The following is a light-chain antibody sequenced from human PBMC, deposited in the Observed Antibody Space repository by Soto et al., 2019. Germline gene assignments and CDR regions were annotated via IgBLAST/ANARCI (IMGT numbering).Light chain of an antibody. J-gene: IGKJ4*01. CDR2: GAS. Sequence: DIQMTPSPSSLSASVGDRVTITCRTSQSIRNDLGWYQQKPGKAPKRLMYGASALQSGVPSRFSGSGSGTEFTLTISSLQPEDFATYYCLHQNSYLALSFGGGTKVEIK. CDR1: QSIRND. V-gene: IGKV1-17*01. CDR3: LHQNSYLALS.